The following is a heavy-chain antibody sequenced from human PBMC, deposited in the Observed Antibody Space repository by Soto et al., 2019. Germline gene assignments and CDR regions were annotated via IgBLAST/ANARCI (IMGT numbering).Heavy chain of an antibody. Sequence: PGGSLRLSCAASGFTVCSNYMSWVRQEPGKGLEWVSVIYSGGSTYYADSVKGRFTISRDNSKNTLYLQMNSLRAEDTAVYYCARGGGEIDLNYYYYGMDVWGQGTTVTVSS. CDR1: GFTVCSNY. CDR3: ARGGGEIDLNYYYYGMDV. D-gene: IGHD2-21*01. V-gene: IGHV3-53*01. CDR2: IYSGGST. J-gene: IGHJ6*02.